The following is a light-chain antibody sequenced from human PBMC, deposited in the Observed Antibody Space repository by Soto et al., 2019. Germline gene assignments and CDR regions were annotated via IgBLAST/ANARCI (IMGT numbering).Light chain of an antibody. CDR1: NNDVGGYNL. Sequence: QSALTQPASVSGSPGQSITISCTGTNNDVGGYNLVSWYQQHPGKAPKLVIYEANKRPSGVSDRFSGSRSGNTASLTISALQVDDEAFYSCCSFAGGATFVFGGGTKLTVL. CDR3: CSFAGGATFV. CDR2: EAN. J-gene: IGLJ3*02. V-gene: IGLV2-23*02.